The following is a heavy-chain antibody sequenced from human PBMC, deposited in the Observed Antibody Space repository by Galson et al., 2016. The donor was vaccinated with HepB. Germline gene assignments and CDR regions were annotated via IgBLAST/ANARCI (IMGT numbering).Heavy chain of an antibody. J-gene: IGHJ4*02. Sequence: SLRLSCAASGFIFRSYGMHWVRQAPGKGLEWVAVIWYDGSNKYYADSVKGRFTFSRDNSKNTLYLQMNSLRAEDTAVYYCARDRMRGNPDAYFGHWGQGTLVTVSS. D-gene: IGHD4-23*01. V-gene: IGHV3-33*01. CDR1: GFIFRSYG. CDR2: IWYDGSNK. CDR3: ARDRMRGNPDAYFGH.